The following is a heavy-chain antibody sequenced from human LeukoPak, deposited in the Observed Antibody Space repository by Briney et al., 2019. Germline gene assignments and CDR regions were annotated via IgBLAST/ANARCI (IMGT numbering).Heavy chain of an antibody. CDR3: AKDEKPDGRWNIDH. V-gene: IGHV3-64*01. J-gene: IGHJ4*02. CDR2: INNNGGRT. D-gene: IGHD1/OR15-1a*01. CDR1: GFTFSNYV. Sequence: PGGSLRLSCAASGFTFSNYVLHWVRQAPGKGLQYVSAINNNGGRTYYANSVKGRFTISRDNSKDTLYLQMGSLRAEDMAVYYCAKDEKPDGRWNIDHWGQGTLVTVSS.